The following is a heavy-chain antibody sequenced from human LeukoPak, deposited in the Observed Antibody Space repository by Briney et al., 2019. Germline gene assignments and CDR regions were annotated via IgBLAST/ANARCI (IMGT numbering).Heavy chain of an antibody. CDR2: IYYDGSNQ. D-gene: IGHD1-26*01. J-gene: IGHJ4*02. Sequence: SGGSLRLSCVVSGLRFRNYGMHWVRQAPGKGLEWVAVIYYDGSNQYYADSVKGRFTVSRDNAKNTLYLQMDSLRAEDTAVYYCATDRNSGKYYDYWGQGTLVTVSS. CDR1: GLRFRNYG. CDR3: ATDRNSGKYYDY. V-gene: IGHV3-33*01.